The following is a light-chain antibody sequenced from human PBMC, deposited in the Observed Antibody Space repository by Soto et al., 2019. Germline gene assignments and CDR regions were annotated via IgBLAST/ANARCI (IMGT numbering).Light chain of an antibody. Sequence: DIQMTQSPSSLSASVGDTVTITCRAGQTFNNYLNWYQHKPGRVPKLLIYAASSLQSGVPARFSGSLSGTDFTLTITNVRPEDSATYYCQQSYSDVQTFGQGTTLEI. CDR3: QQSYSDVQT. V-gene: IGKV1-39*01. J-gene: IGKJ2*01. CDR1: QTFNNY. CDR2: AAS.